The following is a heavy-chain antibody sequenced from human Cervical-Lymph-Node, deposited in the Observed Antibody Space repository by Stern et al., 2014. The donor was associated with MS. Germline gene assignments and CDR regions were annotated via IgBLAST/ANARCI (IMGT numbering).Heavy chain of an antibody. CDR1: GGSISSGGSS. Sequence: QLVESGSGQAKPSQTLSLTCAVSGGSISSGGSSWNWIRQPPGKGLEWIGFIYHSGSPYYTPSLKGRVFISVDTPKNHFALNLRSVTAADTAVYYCARGGVIYTQDRNGFDVWDQGTMVTVSS. D-gene: IGHD2-21*01. J-gene: IGHJ3*01. CDR2: IYHSGSP. CDR3: ARGGVIYTQDRNGFDV. V-gene: IGHV4-30-2*01.